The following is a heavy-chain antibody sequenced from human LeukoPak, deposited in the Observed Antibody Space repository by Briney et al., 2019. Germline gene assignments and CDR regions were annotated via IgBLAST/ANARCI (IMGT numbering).Heavy chain of an antibody. D-gene: IGHD2-2*01. J-gene: IGHJ5*02. CDR3: ARNKKGCSSTSCSKENWFDP. CDR2: IYHSGST. CDR1: GGSITNTNYY. Sequence: SETLSLTCTVSGGSITNTNYYWAWIRQPPGKGLEWIGSIYHSGSTYYNPSLKSRVTISVDTSKNQFSLKLSSVTAADTAVYYCARNKKGCSSTSCSKENWFDPWGQGALVTVSS. V-gene: IGHV4-39*07.